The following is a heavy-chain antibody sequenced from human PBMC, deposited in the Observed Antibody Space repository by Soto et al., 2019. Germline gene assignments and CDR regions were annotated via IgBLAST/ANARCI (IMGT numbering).Heavy chain of an antibody. CDR2: IYPGDSDT. CDR3: ARQTSKSPDKPNWFDP. Sequence: PGESLKISCKGSGYSFTSYWIGWVRQMPGKGLEWMGIIYPGDSDTRYSPSFQGQVTISADKSISTAYLQWSSLKASDTAMYYCARQTSKSPDKPNWFDPWGQGTLVTVSS. J-gene: IGHJ5*02. CDR1: GYSFTSYW. V-gene: IGHV5-51*01.